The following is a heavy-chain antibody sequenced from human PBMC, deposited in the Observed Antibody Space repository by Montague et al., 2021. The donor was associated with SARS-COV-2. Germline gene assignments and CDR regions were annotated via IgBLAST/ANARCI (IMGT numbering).Heavy chain of an antibody. CDR3: ARKEMKYSSIWSTGGNWFDP. CDR2: IYYSGST. J-gene: IGHJ5*02. V-gene: IGHV4-39*01. CDR1: GGSISSSSYY. Sequence: SETLSLTCTVSGGSISSSSYYWGWIRQPPGKGLEWIGSIYYSGSTYSNPSLKSRVTISVDTSKNQFSLKLSSVTAADTAVYYCARKEMKYSSIWSTGGNWFDPWGQGTLVTVSS. D-gene: IGHD6-13*01.